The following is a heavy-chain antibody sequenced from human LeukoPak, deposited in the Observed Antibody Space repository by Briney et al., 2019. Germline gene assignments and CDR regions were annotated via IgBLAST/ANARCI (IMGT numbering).Heavy chain of an antibody. D-gene: IGHD3-10*01. CDR1: GYTFTGYY. CDR2: ISAYNGNT. V-gene: IGHV1-18*04. Sequence: ASVKVSCKASGYTFTGYYMHWVRQAPGQGLEWMGWISAYNGNTNYAQKLQGRVTMTTDTSTSTAYMELRSLRSDDTAVYYCARTYGSGSMDYWGQGTLVTVSS. CDR3: ARTYGSGSMDY. J-gene: IGHJ4*02.